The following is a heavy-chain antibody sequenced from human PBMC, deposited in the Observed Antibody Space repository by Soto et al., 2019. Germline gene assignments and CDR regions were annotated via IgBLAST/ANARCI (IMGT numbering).Heavy chain of an antibody. CDR2: FDPEDGET. CDR3: AIAAAGTPYFDY. Sequence: ASVKVSCKVSGYTLTELSMHWVRQAPGKGLEWMGGFDPEDGETIYAQKFQGRVTMTEDTSTDTTYMELSSLRSEDTAVYYCAIAAAGTPYFDYWGQGTLVTVSS. CDR1: GYTLTELS. V-gene: IGHV1-24*01. J-gene: IGHJ4*02. D-gene: IGHD6-13*01.